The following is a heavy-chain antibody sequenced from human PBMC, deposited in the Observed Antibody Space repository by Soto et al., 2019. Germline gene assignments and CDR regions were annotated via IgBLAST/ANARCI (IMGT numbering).Heavy chain of an antibody. Sequence: GGSLRLSCAASGYTFSSYWMHWVRQAPGKGLVWVSRVNGDVSSTSYADPVKGRFTISRDNAKNTVHLQMDSLRAEDTAVYYCARVMPNRPRYFDYWGQGTPVTVSS. J-gene: IGHJ4*02. D-gene: IGHD2-2*01. CDR1: GYTFSSYW. CDR3: ARVMPNRPRYFDY. CDR2: VNGDVSST. V-gene: IGHV3-74*01.